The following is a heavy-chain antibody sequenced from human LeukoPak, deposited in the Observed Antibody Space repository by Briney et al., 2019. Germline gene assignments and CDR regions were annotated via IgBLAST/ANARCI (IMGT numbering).Heavy chain of an antibody. J-gene: IGHJ4*02. D-gene: IGHD2-8*01. CDR1: GGSFSGYY. CDR3: GGINGVDFDY. Sequence: SETLSLTCAVSGGSFSGYYWSWIRQPPGKGLEWMWEINHSGSTNYNPSLKSRVSISVDKSKNKFSLKLNSVTAAATDVYYCGGINGVDFDYWGEGTLVTVSS. CDR2: INHSGST. V-gene: IGHV4-34*01.